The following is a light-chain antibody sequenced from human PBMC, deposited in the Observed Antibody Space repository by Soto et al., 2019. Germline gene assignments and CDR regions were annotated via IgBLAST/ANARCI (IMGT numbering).Light chain of an antibody. J-gene: IGKJ2*01. CDR2: AAS. CDR3: QQYNNWPLYT. CDR1: QGVGGN. V-gene: IGKV3-15*01. Sequence: EIVMTQSPGTLSVSPGERATLSCRASQGVGGNLAWYQQRPGQAPRLLIYAASTRATDIPARFTGRGSGTEFTLTISSLQSEDFAVYFCQQYNNWPLYTFGQGTKLEI.